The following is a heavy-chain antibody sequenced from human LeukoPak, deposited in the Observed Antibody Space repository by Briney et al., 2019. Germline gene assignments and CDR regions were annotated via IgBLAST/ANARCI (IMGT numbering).Heavy chain of an antibody. CDR2: IYYSGST. Sequence: SETLSLTCTVSGGSISSSSYYWGWIRQPPGKGLEWIGSIYYSGSTYYNPSLKSRVTISVDTSKNQFSLKLSSVTAADTAVYYCARQTPRDYSPSGAFNWFDPWGQGTLVTVSS. CDR1: GGSISSSSYY. D-gene: IGHD4-11*01. CDR3: ARQTPRDYSPSGAFNWFDP. V-gene: IGHV4-39*01. J-gene: IGHJ5*02.